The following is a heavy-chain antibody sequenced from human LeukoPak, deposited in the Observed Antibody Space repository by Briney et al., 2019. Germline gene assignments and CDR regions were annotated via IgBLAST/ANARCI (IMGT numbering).Heavy chain of an antibody. V-gene: IGHV3-74*01. CDR3: ARRIQGMAPYYFDY. CDR2: INSDGGST. CDR1: XFTFSSYW. Sequence: GGSLRLSCXASXFTFSSYWMHWVRQAPGKGLVWVSRINSDGGSTSYADSVKGRFTISRDNAKNTLYLQMNSLRAEDTAVYYCARRIQGMAPYYFDYWGQGTLVTVSS. D-gene: IGHD5-24*01. J-gene: IGHJ4*02.